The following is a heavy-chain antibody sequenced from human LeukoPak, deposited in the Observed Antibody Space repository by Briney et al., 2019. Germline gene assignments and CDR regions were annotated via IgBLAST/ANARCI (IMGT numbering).Heavy chain of an antibody. CDR1: GYTFTTYW. D-gene: IGHD6-13*01. V-gene: IGHV5-51*01. CDR3: VRHGLGSSWFGFDY. Sequence: GESLKISCKGSGYTFTTYWIGWVRQMPGKGLEWMGIGYPGDSDPRYSPSFQGQVTISADKSISTAYLQWSSLKASDSAMYYCVRHGLGSSWFGFDYWGQGTLATVSS. J-gene: IGHJ4*02. CDR2: GYPGDSDP.